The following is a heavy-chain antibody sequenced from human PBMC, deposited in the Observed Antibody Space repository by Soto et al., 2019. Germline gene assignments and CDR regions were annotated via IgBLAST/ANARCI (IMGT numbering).Heavy chain of an antibody. CDR2: VSHDGRNT. CDR1: GFTFSDYA. CDR3: AKGGRQWLVTSDFNY. D-gene: IGHD6-19*01. Sequence: VQLVESGGGVVQPGRSLRLSCAASGFTFSDYAMHWVRQAPGKGLEWVAVVSHDGRNTHYADSVKGRFTISRDSSKNTVSLEMSSLRAEDTAVYYFAKGGRQWLVTSDFNYWGQGALVTVSS. J-gene: IGHJ4*02. V-gene: IGHV3-30*18.